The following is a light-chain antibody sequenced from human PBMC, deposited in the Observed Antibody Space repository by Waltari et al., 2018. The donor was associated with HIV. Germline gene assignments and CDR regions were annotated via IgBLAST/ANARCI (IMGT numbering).Light chain of an antibody. CDR1: SSTIGAGYD. V-gene: IGLV1-40*01. Sequence: QSVLTQPPSVSGAPGQRVTISCTGSSSTIGAGYDVPGYQQLPGTAPKLLIYGNSNRPSGVPDRFSGSKSGTSASLAITGLLAEDEADYYCQSYDSSLSVWVFGGGTKLTVL. J-gene: IGLJ3*02. CDR2: GNS. CDR3: QSYDSSLSVWV.